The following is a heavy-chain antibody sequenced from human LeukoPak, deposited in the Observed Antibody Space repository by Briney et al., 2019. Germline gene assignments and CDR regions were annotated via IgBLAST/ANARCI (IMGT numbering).Heavy chain of an antibody. CDR3: ARTNSLYYYDSSGYYPSTYYYYYMDV. J-gene: IGHJ6*03. D-gene: IGHD3-22*01. CDR2: INPNSGGT. CDR1: GYTFTGYY. Sequence: GASVKVSCKASGYTFTGYYMHWVRQAPGQGLEWMGWINPNSGGTNYAQKFQGRVTMTRDTSISTAYMELSRLRSDDTAVYYCARTNSLYYYDSSGYYPSTYYYYYMDVWGKGTTVTISS. V-gene: IGHV1-2*02.